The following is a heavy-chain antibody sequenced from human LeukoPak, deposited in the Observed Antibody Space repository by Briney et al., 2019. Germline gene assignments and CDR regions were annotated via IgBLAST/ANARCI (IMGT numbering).Heavy chain of an antibody. CDR2: ISSSSFKI. CDR1: EFTFVRYA. Sequence: GGSLRLSCAASEFTFVRYAMNWVRQAPGKGLEWVSYISSSSFKIGFADSVKGRFTISRDNSKNSLYLQMDSLRVEDTAVYYCVRDPSYGSSWYYYMDVWGKGTTVTVSS. V-gene: IGHV3-48*04. D-gene: IGHD6-13*01. J-gene: IGHJ6*03. CDR3: VRDPSYGSSWYYYMDV.